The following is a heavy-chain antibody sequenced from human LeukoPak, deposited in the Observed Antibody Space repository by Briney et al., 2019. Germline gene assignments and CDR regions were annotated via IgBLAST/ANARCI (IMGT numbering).Heavy chain of an antibody. V-gene: IGHV3-72*01. CDR1: GFTFSDHF. D-gene: IGHD6-19*01. CDR3: ARVGSVAGSDYLDY. Sequence: GRSLRLSCAVSGFTFSDHFLDWVRQAPGKGLEWVGRSRNKAKSYTTEYGASVKGRFTISRDDSKSTLYLQMNSLKTEDTAVYYCARVGSVAGSDYLDYWGQGTLVTVSS. J-gene: IGHJ4*02. CDR2: SRNKAKSYTT.